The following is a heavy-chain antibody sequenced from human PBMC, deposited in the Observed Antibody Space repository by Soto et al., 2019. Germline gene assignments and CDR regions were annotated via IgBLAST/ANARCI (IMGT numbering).Heavy chain of an antibody. CDR1: GYTFTSYG. D-gene: IGHD3-3*01. CDR2: ISAYNGNT. V-gene: IGHV1-18*01. CDR3: ARDYRRYYDFSSGSRFPDYYGMDV. J-gene: IGHJ6*02. Sequence: ASVKVSCKASGYTFTSYGISWVRQAPGQGLEWMGWISAYNGNTNYAQKLQGRVTMTTDTSTSTAYMELRSLRSDDTAVYYCARDYRRYYDFSSGSRFPDYYGMDVWGQGTTVTVSS.